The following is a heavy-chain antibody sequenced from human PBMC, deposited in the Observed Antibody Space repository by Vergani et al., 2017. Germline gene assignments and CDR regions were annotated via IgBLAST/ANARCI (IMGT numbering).Heavy chain of an antibody. D-gene: IGHD2-15*01. V-gene: IGHV4-34*01. CDR2: INHSGST. Sequence: QVQLQQWGAGLLKPSETLSLTCAVYGGSFSGYYWSWIRQPPGKGLEWIGEINHSGSTNYIPSLKSRVTISVDTSKNQFSLKLSSVTASDTAVYYCARGVVVAAIGDAFDMWGQGTMVTVSS. CDR1: GGSFSGYY. J-gene: IGHJ3*02. CDR3: ARGVVVAAIGDAFDM.